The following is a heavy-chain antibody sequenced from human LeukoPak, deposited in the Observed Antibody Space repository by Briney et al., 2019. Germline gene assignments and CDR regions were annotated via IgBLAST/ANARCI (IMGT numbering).Heavy chain of an antibody. V-gene: IGHV3-23*01. CDR2: ISGSGDYT. CDR1: GFTFSSYG. Sequence: GGSLRLSCAASGFTFSSYGMSWVRQAPGKGLEWVSAISGSGDYTYYADSVKGRFTISRDNAKNTLYLQMNSLRAEDTAVYYCARRSAAKDAFDFWGQGTMVTVSS. CDR3: ARRSAAKDAFDF. D-gene: IGHD6-25*01. J-gene: IGHJ3*01.